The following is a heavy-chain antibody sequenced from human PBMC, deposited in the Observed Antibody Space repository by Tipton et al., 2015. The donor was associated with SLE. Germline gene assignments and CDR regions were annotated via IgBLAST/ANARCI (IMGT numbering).Heavy chain of an antibody. V-gene: IGHV4-39*07. CDR2: IYYSGST. Sequence: TLSLTCTVSGGSISSSSYYWGWIRQSPGKGLEWIGSIYYSGSTYYNPSLNSRVTISVDTSKNQFSLKLSSVTAADTAVYYCARVGSGSHDAFDIWGQGTMVTVSS. D-gene: IGHD1-26*01. J-gene: IGHJ3*02. CDR3: ARVGSGSHDAFDI. CDR1: GGSISSSSYY.